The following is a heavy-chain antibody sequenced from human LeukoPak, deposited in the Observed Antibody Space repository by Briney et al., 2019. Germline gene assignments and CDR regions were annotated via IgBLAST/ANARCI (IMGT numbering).Heavy chain of an antibody. CDR2: ISYDGPNK. D-gene: IGHD6-19*01. CDR1: GFTFSSYA. J-gene: IGHJ4*02. CDR3: ARGVRIAVAGNIDY. Sequence: GGSLRLSCAASGFTFSSYAMHWVRRAPGKGLEWVAVISYDGPNKNYADSVKGRFTISRDNSKNSLYLQMNSLRAEDTAVYYCARGVRIAVAGNIDYWGQGTLVTVSS. V-gene: IGHV3-30*04.